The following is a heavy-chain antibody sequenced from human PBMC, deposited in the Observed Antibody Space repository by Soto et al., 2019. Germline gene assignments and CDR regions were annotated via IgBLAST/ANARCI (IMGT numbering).Heavy chain of an antibody. CDR1: GFTFSSYA. J-gene: IGHJ6*02. CDR3: ARAQYCTNGVCFHRYYYYGMDV. Sequence: EVQLLESGGGLVQPGGSLRLSCAASGFTFSSYAMSWVRQAPGKGLEWVSAISGSGGSTYYADSVKGRFTISRDNSKNTLYLQMNSLRAEDTAVYYCARAQYCTNGVCFHRYYYYGMDVWGQGTTVTVSS. V-gene: IGHV3-23*01. CDR2: ISGSGGST. D-gene: IGHD2-8*01.